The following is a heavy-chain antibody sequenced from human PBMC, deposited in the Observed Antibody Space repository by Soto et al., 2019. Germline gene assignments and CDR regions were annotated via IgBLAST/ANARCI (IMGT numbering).Heavy chain of an antibody. CDR3: AKLNGVVVPAVPPYYMDV. Sequence: PGGSLRLSCAASGFTFSSYAMSWVRQAPGKGLEWVSAISGSGGSTYYADSVKGRFTISRDNSKNTLYLQMNSLRAEDTAVYYCAKLNGVVVPAVPPYYMDVWGKGTTVTVSS. J-gene: IGHJ6*03. V-gene: IGHV3-23*01. CDR1: GFTFSSYA. D-gene: IGHD2-2*01. CDR2: ISGSGGST.